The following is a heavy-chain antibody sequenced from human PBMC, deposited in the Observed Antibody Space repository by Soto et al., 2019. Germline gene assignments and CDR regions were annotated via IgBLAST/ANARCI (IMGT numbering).Heavy chain of an antibody. CDR2: IYYSGST. D-gene: IGHD2-2*02. Sequence: QVQLQESCPGMVKPSQTLSLTCTVSGGSISSGGYYWSWIRQHPGKGLEWIGYIYYSGSTYYNPSLKSRVTISVDTSKNQCSRKLSSVTAADTAVYYCARVLYENYFDYWVQGTLVTVSS. CDR3: ARVLYENYFDY. V-gene: IGHV4-31*03. CDR1: GGSISSGGYY. J-gene: IGHJ4*02.